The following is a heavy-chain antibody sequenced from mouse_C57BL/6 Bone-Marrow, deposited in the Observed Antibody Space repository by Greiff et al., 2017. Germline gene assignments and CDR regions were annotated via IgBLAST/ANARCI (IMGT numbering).Heavy chain of an antibody. CDR3: ARYGIYYDYDDWYFDV. CDR1: GYTFTDYY. D-gene: IGHD2-4*01. V-gene: IGHV1-75*01. Sequence: VKLVESGPELVKPGASVKISCKASGYTFTDYYINWVQQRPGQGLEWIGWIFPGSGSTYYNEKFKGKATLTVDKSSSTAYMLLSSLTSEDSAVYFCARYGIYYDYDDWYFDVWGTGTTVTVSS. CDR2: IFPGSGST. J-gene: IGHJ1*03.